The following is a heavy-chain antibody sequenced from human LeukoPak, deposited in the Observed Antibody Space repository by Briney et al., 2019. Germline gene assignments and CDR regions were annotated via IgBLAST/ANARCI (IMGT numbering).Heavy chain of an antibody. J-gene: IGHJ1*01. D-gene: IGHD1-26*01. CDR2: INPNSGGT. Sequence: ASVKVSCKASGYTFTDYYMHWVRQAPGQGLEWMGWINPNSGGTNYAQKFQGRVTMTRDTSISTAYMELSRLRSDDTAVYYCARDWYSGSYFGYFQHWGQGTLVTVSS. CDR3: ARDWYSGSYFGYFQH. CDR1: GYTFTDYY. V-gene: IGHV1-2*02.